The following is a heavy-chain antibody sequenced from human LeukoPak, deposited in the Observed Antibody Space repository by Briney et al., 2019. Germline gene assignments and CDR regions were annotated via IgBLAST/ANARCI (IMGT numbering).Heavy chain of an antibody. CDR3: ARGPYYDILTGYYPPDY. J-gene: IGHJ4*02. V-gene: IGHV3-7*03. D-gene: IGHD3-9*01. Sequence: GGSLRLSCAASGFTFSSYWMSWVRQAPGKGLEWVANIKQDGSEKYYVDSVKGRFTISRDNAKNPLYLQMNSLRAEDTAVYYCARGPYYDILTGYYPPDYWGQGTLVTVSS. CDR1: GFTFSSYW. CDR2: IKQDGSEK.